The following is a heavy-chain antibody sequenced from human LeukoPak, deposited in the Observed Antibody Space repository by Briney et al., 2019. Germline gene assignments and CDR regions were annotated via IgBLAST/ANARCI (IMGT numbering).Heavy chain of an antibody. CDR2: IHHNGEMT. D-gene: IGHD1-26*01. CDR1: GFTLTWHV. V-gene: IGHV3-64D*06. Sequence: PGGSLRLSCAASGFTLTWHVMHWVRQAPGKALEYVSFIHHNGEMTSYAESVRGRFTVSRDISKNTLFLELSSLRTDDTAVYYCVRDMSGKYSFDYWGQGTLVIVST. CDR3: VRDMSGKYSFDY. J-gene: IGHJ4*02.